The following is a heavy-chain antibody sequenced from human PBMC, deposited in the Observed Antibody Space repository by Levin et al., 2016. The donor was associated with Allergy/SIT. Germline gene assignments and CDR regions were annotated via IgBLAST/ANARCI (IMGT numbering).Heavy chain of an antibody. J-gene: IGHJ3*02. V-gene: IGHV3-9*01. Sequence: SLKISCAASGFTFSDYAMHWVRQAPGKGLEWVSDISWNSGGRRYADFVRGRFTISRDNAKNTLYLQMNSLRAEDTAVYYCARDERLYCSGGSCYSGAFDIWGQGTMVTVSS. CDR2: ISWNSGGR. CDR1: GFTFSDYA. CDR3: ARDERLYCSGGSCYSGAFDI. D-gene: IGHD2-15*01.